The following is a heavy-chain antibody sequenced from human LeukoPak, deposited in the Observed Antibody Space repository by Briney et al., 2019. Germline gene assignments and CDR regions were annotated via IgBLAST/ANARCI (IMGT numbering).Heavy chain of an antibody. D-gene: IGHD3-9*01. V-gene: IGHV3-30*18. Sequence: PGGSLRLSCAASGFTFSSCGMHWVRQAPGKGLEWVAVISYDGSNKYYADSVKGRFTISRDNSKNTLYLQMNSLRAEDTAVYYCAKDFGLRYFDWLFDYWGQGTLVTVSS. CDR2: ISYDGSNK. J-gene: IGHJ4*02. CDR1: GFTFSSCG. CDR3: AKDFGLRYFDWLFDY.